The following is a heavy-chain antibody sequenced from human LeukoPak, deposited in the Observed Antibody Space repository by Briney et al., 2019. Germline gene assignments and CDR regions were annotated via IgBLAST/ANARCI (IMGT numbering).Heavy chain of an antibody. CDR3: AASPGYSDYYYYMDV. Sequence: GGSLRLSCAASGFTFSSYAMSWVRQAPGKGLEWVSAISGSGGSTYYADSVKGRFTISRDNSKNTLYLQMNSLRAEDTAVYYCAASPGYSDYYYYMDVWGKGTTVTVSS. CDR1: GFTFSSYA. D-gene: IGHD3-9*01. J-gene: IGHJ6*03. V-gene: IGHV3-23*01. CDR2: ISGSGGST.